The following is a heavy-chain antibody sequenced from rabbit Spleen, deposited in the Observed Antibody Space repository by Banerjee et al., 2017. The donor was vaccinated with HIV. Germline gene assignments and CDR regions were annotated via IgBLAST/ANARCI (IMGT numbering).Heavy chain of an antibody. D-gene: IGHD7-1*01. V-gene: IGHV1S40*01. CDR2: IAGSSSGFT. CDR3: ARDTGTSFSSYGMDL. Sequence: QSLEESGGDLVKPGASLTLTCTASGFSFSSSYMCWVRQAPGKGLEWISCIAGSSSGFTYSATWAKGRFTISKASSTTVTLQMTTLTAVDTATYFCARDTGTSFSSYGMDLWGQGTLVTVS. J-gene: IGHJ6*01. CDR1: GFSFSSSY.